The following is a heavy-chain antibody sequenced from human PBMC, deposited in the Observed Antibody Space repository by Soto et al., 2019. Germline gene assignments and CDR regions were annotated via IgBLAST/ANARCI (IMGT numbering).Heavy chain of an antibody. V-gene: IGHV2-5*02. J-gene: IGHJ5*02. CDR1: GFSLSTSGVG. D-gene: IGHD6-13*01. CDR3: AHRRHVYGEAAAGTRWFDP. CDR2: IYWDDDK. Sequence: QITLKESGPTLVKPTQTLTLTCTFSGFSLSTSGVGVGWIRQPPGKALEWLALIYWDDDKRYSPSLKSRLTITKDTAKNQVVLTMTNMDPVDTATYYCAHRRHVYGEAAAGTRWFDPWGQGTLVTVSS.